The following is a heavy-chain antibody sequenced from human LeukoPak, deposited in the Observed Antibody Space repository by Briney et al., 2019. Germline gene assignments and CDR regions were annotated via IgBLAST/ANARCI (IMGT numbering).Heavy chain of an antibody. CDR1: GFTFSSYG. J-gene: IGHJ4*02. Sequence: GRSLRFSCAASGFTFSSYGMHWVRQAPGRGLEWVAVISYDGSNKYYADSVKGRFTISRDNSKNTLYLQMNSLRAEDTAVYYCAKGHYGSGSYYYIDYWGQGTLVTVSS. V-gene: IGHV3-30*18. CDR3: AKGHYGSGSYYYIDY. D-gene: IGHD3-10*01. CDR2: ISYDGSNK.